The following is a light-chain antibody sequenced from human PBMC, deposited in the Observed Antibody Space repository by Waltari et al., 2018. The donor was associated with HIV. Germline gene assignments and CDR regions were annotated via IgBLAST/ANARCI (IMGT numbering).Light chain of an antibody. V-gene: IGLV3-21*04. CDR3: QVWDSSSDHVV. CDR2: DNN. CDR1: NIGSEA. Sequence: SFVLTQPPSVSEAPGKTARVTCGGSNIGSEAVHWYQQEPGQAPVLVIYDNNDRPSGIPERFSGSNSGNTATLTISRVGAGDEADYYCQVWDSSSDHVVFGGGTKLTVL. J-gene: IGLJ2*01.